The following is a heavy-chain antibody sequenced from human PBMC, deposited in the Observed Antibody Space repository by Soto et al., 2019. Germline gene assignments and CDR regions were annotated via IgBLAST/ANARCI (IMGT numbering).Heavy chain of an antibody. CDR2: IIPIFGTA. CDR3: ARAGDRGVATSHYYYGMDV. Sequence: QVQLVQSGAEVKKPGSSVKVSCKASGGTFSSYAISWVRQAPGQGLEWMGGIIPIFGTANYAQKFQGRVTITADESTSTAYMELSSLRSEDTAVYCCARAGDRGVATSHYYYGMDVWGQGTTVTVSS. CDR1: GGTFSSYA. J-gene: IGHJ6*02. D-gene: IGHD5-12*01. V-gene: IGHV1-69*01.